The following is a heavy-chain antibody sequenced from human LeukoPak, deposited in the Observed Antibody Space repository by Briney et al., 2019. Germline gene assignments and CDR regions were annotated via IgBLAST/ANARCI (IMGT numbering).Heavy chain of an antibody. CDR3: ARPRGCGTATCNNFDY. CDR1: GFTFSSYW. J-gene: IGHJ4*02. CDR2: IKQDGSEK. D-gene: IGHD2-21*01. V-gene: IGHV3-7*01. Sequence: GGSLRLSCAASGFTFSSYWMSWVRQAPGKGLEWVANIKQDGSEKYYVDSVKGRFTISRDNAKNLLYLQMNSLGVEDTAVYYCARPRGCGTATCNNFDYWGQGTLVSVSS.